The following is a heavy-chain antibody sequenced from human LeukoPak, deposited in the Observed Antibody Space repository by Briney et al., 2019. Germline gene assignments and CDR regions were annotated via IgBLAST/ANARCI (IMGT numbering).Heavy chain of an antibody. V-gene: IGHV3-48*01. CDR1: GFTFSSYA. Sequence: GGSLRLSCAASGFTFSSYALNWVRQAPGKGLEWVSYISISSSTLYYADSVKGRFTISRDNSKNTLYLQMNTLRAEDTAVYYCARDREDCSSTSCYPYNWFDPWGQGTLVTVSS. CDR3: ARDREDCSSTSCYPYNWFDP. J-gene: IGHJ5*02. CDR2: ISISSSTL. D-gene: IGHD2-2*01.